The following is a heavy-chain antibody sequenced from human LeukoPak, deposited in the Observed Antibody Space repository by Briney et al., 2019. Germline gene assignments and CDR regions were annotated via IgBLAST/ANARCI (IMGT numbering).Heavy chain of an antibody. CDR2: ISAYNGNT. J-gene: IGHJ4*02. V-gene: IGHV1-18*01. CDR1: GYTFTSYG. CDR3: ARDLPPMVRGVPFDY. D-gene: IGHD3-10*01. Sequence: GASVKVSCKASGYTFTSYGISWVRQAPGQGLEWMGWISAYNGNTNYAQKLQGRVTITTDTSTSTAYMELRSLRSDDTAVYYCARDLPPMVRGVPFDYWGQGTLVTVSS.